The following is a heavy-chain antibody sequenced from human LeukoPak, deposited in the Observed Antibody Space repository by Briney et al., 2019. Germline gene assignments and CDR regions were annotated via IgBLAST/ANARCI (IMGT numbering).Heavy chain of an antibody. CDR3: ARAAAAAGSVDY. CDR2: MNPNSGNT. CDR1: GYTFTSYD. V-gene: IGHV1-8*03. D-gene: IGHD6-13*01. J-gene: IGHJ4*02. Sequence: ASAKVSCKASGYTFTSYDINWVRQATGQGLEWMGWMNPNSGNTGYAQKFQGRVTVTRNTSISTAYMELSSLRSEDTAVYYCARAAAAAGSVDYWGQGTLVTVSS.